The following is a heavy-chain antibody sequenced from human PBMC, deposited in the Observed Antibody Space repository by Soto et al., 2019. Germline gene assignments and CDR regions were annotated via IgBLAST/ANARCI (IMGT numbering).Heavy chain of an antibody. D-gene: IGHD4-17*01. V-gene: IGHV5-10-1*01. CDR2: IDPSDSYT. CDR3: ARQDYDYYYYGMDV. CDR1: GYSFTSYW. Sequence: GESLKISCKGSGYSFTSYWISWVRQMPGKGLEWMGRIDPSDSYTNYSPSFQGHATISADKSISTAYLQWSSLKASDTAMYYCARQDYDYYYYGMDVWGQGTTVTVSS. J-gene: IGHJ6*02.